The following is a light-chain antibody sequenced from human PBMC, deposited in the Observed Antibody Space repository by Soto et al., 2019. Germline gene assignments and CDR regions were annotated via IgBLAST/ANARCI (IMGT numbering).Light chain of an antibody. CDR1: SSDVGGYNY. V-gene: IGLV2-14*01. Sequence: QSALTQPASVSGSPGQSITISCTGTSSDVGGYNYVSWYQQHPGKAPKLMIYDVSNRPSGVSNRFSGSKSGTSASLAITGLQAEDEADYYCQSYDSSLSGSVVFGGGTQLTVL. CDR2: DVS. J-gene: IGLJ2*01. CDR3: QSYDSSLSGSVV.